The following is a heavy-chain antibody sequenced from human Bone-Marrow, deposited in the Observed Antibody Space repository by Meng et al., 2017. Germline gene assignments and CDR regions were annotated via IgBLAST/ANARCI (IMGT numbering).Heavy chain of an antibody. J-gene: IGHJ5*02. CDR1: GGSISSPNW. CDR3: ARVIYRPSGHNYFDP. V-gene: IGHV4-4*02. CDR2: IYHSGST. Sequence: QRQLHGSCPGLVKASGTLSLTCAVSGGSISSPNWWSWVRKPPGRGLEWIGEIYHSGSTTYNPSLLSRVTISVDKSKNQFSLKLSSVTAADTAIYYCARVIYRPSGHNYFDPWGQGTLVTVSS. D-gene: IGHD1-26*01.